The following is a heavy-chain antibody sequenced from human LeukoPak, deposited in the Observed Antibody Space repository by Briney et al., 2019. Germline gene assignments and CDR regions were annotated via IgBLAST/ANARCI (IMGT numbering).Heavy chain of an antibody. CDR3: ARDHYDILTGSWYYFDY. CDR1: GFTFSSYE. V-gene: IGHV3-48*03. Sequence: WGSLRLSCAASGFTFSSYEMNWVRQAPGKGLEWVSYISSSGSTIYYADSVKGRFTISRDNAKNSLYLQMNSLRAEDTAVYYCARDHYDILTGSWYYFDYWGQGTLVTVSS. D-gene: IGHD3-9*01. CDR2: ISSSGSTI. J-gene: IGHJ4*02.